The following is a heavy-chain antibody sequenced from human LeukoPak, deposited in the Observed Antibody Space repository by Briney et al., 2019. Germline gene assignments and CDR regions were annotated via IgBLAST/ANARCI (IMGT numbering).Heavy chain of an antibody. Sequence: PGGSLRPSCAASGFTFSSIAMSWVRQAPGRGLEWVSSISSSGGIPWYEDSVKGRINISRDNAKNTLELQMNSLRAVDTAVSYCARMVLVVRGARRGDWSDRWGQGSLVTV. V-gene: IGHV3-23*01. CDR2: ISSSGGIP. CDR1: GFTFSSIA. J-gene: IGHJ5*02. CDR3: ARMVLVVRGARRGDWSDR. D-gene: IGHD3-10*01.